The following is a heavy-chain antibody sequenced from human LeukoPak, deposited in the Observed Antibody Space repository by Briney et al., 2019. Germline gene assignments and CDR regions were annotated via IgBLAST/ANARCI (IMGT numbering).Heavy chain of an antibody. J-gene: IGHJ5*02. CDR1: GYSISSGYY. Sequence: SETLSLTCAVSGYSISSGYYWGWIRQPPGKGLEWIGSIYHSGSTYYNPSLKSRVTISVDTSKNQFSLKLSSVTAADTAVYYCARATGVWLDPWGQGTLVTVSS. CDR3: ARATGVWLDP. D-gene: IGHD7-27*01. V-gene: IGHV4-38-2*01. CDR2: IYHSGST.